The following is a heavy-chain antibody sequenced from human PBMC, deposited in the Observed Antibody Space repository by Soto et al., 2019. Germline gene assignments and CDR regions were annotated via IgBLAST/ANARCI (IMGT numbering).Heavy chain of an antibody. CDR1: GYTFTSYG. D-gene: IGHD3-10*01. J-gene: IGHJ4*02. CDR2: ISAYNGNT. CDR3: ARDHWGMVRGAMAVFDY. Sequence: QVQLVQSGAEVKKPGASVKVSCKASGYTFTSYGISWVRQAPGQGLEWMGWISAYNGNTNYAQKLQGRVTMTIDTSTSTAYMELRSLRSDDTAVYYCARDHWGMVRGAMAVFDYWGQGTLVTVSS. V-gene: IGHV1-18*01.